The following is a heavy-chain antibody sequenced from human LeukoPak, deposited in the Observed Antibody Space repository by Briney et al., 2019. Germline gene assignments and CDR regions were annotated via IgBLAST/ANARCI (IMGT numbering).Heavy chain of an antibody. D-gene: IGHD1-7*01. CDR1: GGSISSGGYY. J-gene: IGHJ4*02. Sequence: SQTLSLTCTVSGGSISSGGYYWSWIRQPPGEGLEWIGYIYHSGSTYYNPSLKSRVTISVDRSKNQFSLKLSSVTAADTAVYCCARNWNYPDYWGQGTLVTVSS. V-gene: IGHV4-30-2*01. CDR2: IYHSGST. CDR3: ARNWNYPDY.